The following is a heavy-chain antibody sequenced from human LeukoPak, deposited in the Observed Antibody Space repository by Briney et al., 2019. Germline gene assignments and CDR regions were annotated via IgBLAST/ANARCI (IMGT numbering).Heavy chain of an antibody. CDR1: GFTFDDYA. CDR2: ISWNSGSI. J-gene: IGHJ4*02. Sequence: GGSLRLSCAASGFTFDDYAMHWVRQAPGKGLEWVSGISWNSGSIAYADSVKGRFTISRDNAKNSLYLQMNSLRAEDTASYYCAKDFGRSAYDRPFDYWGQGTLVTVSS. V-gene: IGHV3-9*01. CDR3: AKDFGRSAYDRPFDY. D-gene: IGHD5-12*01.